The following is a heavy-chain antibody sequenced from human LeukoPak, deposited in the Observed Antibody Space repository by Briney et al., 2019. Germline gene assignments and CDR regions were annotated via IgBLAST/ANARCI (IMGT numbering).Heavy chain of an antibody. J-gene: IGHJ4*02. CDR3: AKSWTLYLDWPTPFDY. D-gene: IGHD3-9*01. CDR2: ISYGGSNK. V-gene: IGHV3-30*18. CDR1: GFTFSSYG. Sequence: PGRSLRLSCAASGFTFSSYGMHWVRQAPGKGLEWVEVISYGGSNKYYADSVKGRFTISRDNSKNTLYLQMNSLRAEDTAVYYCAKSWTLYLDWPTPFDYWGQGTLVTVSS.